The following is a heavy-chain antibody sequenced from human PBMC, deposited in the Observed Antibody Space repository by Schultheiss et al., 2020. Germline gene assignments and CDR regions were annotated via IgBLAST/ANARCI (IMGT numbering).Heavy chain of an antibody. J-gene: IGHJ4*02. CDR2: IYPGDSDT. CDR3: ARFTERGYSYGSIYFDY. CDR1: GYSFTSYW. Sequence: GGSLRLSCKGSGYSFTSYWIGWVRQMPGKGLEWMGIIYPGDSDTRYSPSFQGQVTISADKSISTAYLQWSSLKASDTAMYYCARFTERGYSYGSIYFDYWGQGTLVNVYS. V-gene: IGHV5-51*01. D-gene: IGHD5-18*01.